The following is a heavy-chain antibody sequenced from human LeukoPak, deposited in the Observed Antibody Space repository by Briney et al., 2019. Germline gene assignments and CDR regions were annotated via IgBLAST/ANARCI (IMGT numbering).Heavy chain of an antibody. V-gene: IGHV3-30*02. CDR3: AKKGYYASGSYFDY. Sequence: PGGSLRLSCAASGFIFRSHGMNWVRQAPGKGLQWVAFVRYDGNYKYYADSVNGRFTISRDNSKNTLYLQMNSLRPEDTAMYYCAKKGYYASGSYFDYWGQGTLVTVSS. CDR1: GFIFRSHG. D-gene: IGHD3-10*01. J-gene: IGHJ4*02. CDR2: VRYDGNYK.